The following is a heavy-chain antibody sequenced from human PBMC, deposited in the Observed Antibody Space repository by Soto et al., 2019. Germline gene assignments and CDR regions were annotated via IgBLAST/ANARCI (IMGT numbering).Heavy chain of an antibody. CDR1: GGSFSGYY. CDR2: INHSGST. CDR3: ARESRRGYDILTGSYYYYYMDV. J-gene: IGHJ6*03. D-gene: IGHD3-9*01. Sequence: QVQLQQWGAGLLKPSETLSLTCAVYGGSFSGYYWSWIRQPPGKGLEWIGEINHSGSTNYNPSLKSRVTISVDTSKNQFSLKLSSVTAADTAVYYCARESRRGYDILTGSYYYYYMDVWGKGTTVTVSS. V-gene: IGHV4-34*01.